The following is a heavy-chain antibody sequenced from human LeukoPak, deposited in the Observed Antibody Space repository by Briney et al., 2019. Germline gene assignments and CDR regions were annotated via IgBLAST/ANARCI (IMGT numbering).Heavy chain of an antibody. CDR3: ARLGYCSSTSCYTDYMDV. V-gene: IGHV4-34*01. CDR1: GGSLSDYY. CDR2: INHSGST. J-gene: IGHJ6*03. Sequence: PSEALSLTCAVYGGSLSDYYWTWIRQPPEKGLEWIGEINHSGSTNYNPSLKSRVTISVDTSKNQFSLKLSSVTAADTAVYYCARLGYCSSTSCYTDYMDVWGKGTTVTVSS. D-gene: IGHD2-2*02.